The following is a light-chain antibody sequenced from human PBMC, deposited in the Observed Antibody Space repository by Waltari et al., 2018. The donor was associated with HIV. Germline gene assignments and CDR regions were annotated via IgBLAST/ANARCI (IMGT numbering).Light chain of an antibody. J-gene: IGKJ2*01. Sequence: EIVLTQSPDTLSLSPGERATLSCRASESFSSSHLAWLQQKPGQAPRLVIYATSNRATGIPDRFSGRMSGTDFTLTISGLEPEDSAVFYCQQYGSTPNTFGQGTRLEI. CDR1: ESFSSSH. V-gene: IGKV3-20*01. CDR2: ATS. CDR3: QQYGSTPNT.